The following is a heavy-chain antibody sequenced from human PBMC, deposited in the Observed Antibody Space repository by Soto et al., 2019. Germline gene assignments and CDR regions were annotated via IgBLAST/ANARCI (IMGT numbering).Heavy chain of an antibody. CDR2: LHYSGNT. CDR3: AATYIGDSQLQSSGYYYLDA. Sequence: SETLSLTCSISGDSITSSRYYWVWIRQPPGKGLEWIGSLHYSGNTHYNPSLKSRVTISVDTSKNHFSLRLSGVTAADTAMYSCAATYIGDSQLQSSGYYYLDAWGQGTLVTVSS. J-gene: IGHJ4*02. V-gene: IGHV4-39*02. CDR1: GDSITSSRYY. D-gene: IGHD3-22*01.